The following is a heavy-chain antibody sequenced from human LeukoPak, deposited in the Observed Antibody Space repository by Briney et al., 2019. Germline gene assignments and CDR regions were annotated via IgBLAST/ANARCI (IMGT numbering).Heavy chain of an antibody. J-gene: IGHJ4*02. V-gene: IGHV4-38-2*02. CDR1: GYSINSWHY. CDR3: ESDRGPASAIFDY. D-gene: IGHD2-2*01. CDR2: SYRSGST. Sequence: SVTVSLTCTVYGYSINSWHYLGWIRQPPGEGLGWIGRSYRSGSTSYNPPVRIRITIAIDTSKNQFSLKLRSVAATAVALYACESDRGPASAIFDYWGQGTLVTVSS.